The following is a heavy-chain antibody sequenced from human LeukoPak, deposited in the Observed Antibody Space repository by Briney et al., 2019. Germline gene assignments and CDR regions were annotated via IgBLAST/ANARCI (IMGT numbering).Heavy chain of an antibody. J-gene: IGHJ4*02. CDR1: GFTFRTYT. V-gene: IGHV3-21*01. CDR2: ITSSDAYI. D-gene: IGHD2-2*01. Sequence: PGASLSLSCAASGFTFRTYTMNWVRQAPGKGLEWVSSITSSDAYIFYADSVKGRFTISRDNAKNSLSLQMNSLRAEDTAVYYCARDLPSCSSTSCYLSGDIVSMYDYWGQGTLVTVSS. CDR3: ARDLPSCSSTSCYLSGDIVSMYDY.